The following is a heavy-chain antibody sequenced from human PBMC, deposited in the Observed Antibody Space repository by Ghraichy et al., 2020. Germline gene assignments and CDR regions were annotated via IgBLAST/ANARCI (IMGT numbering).Heavy chain of an antibody. D-gene: IGHD3-16*01. CDR3: VRAVSYGGFDS. J-gene: IGHJ5*01. CDR1: GFTVSSNY. Sequence: GESLNISCAASGFTVSSNYMNWVRQAPGKGLEWVSVIYSGGNTYYAESVKGRFTISRDNSKNTLYLQMNSLRADDTAVYYCVRAVSYGGFDSWGQGTLVTVSS. V-gene: IGHV3-53*01. CDR2: IYSGGNT.